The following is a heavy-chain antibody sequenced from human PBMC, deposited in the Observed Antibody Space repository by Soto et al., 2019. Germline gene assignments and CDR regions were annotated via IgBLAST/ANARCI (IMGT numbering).Heavy chain of an antibody. CDR3: TTGISLSPADIVVVPAAIRSRYYYGMDV. Sequence: GGSLRLSCAASGFTFSNSWMSWVRQAPGKGLEWVGRIKSKTDGGTTDYAAPVKGRFTISRDDSKNTLYLQMNSLKTEDTAVYYCTTGISLSPADIVVVPAAIRSRYYYGMDVWGQGTTVTVSS. CDR2: IKSKTDGGTT. V-gene: IGHV3-15*01. CDR1: GFTFSNSW. D-gene: IGHD2-2*01. J-gene: IGHJ6*02.